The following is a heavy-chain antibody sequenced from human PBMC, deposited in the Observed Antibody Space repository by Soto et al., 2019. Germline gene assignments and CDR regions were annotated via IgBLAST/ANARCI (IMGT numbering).Heavy chain of an antibody. Sequence: QVQLVESGGGVVQPGRSLRLSCAASGFTFSSYGMHWVRQAPGKGLEWVAVISYDGSNKYYADSVKGRFTISRDNSKNTLYLQMNSLRAEDTAVYYCAKDQGSSWPPVAYYYYGMDVW. CDR3: AKDQGSSWPPVAYYYYGMDV. D-gene: IGHD6-13*01. CDR1: GFTFSSYG. V-gene: IGHV3-30*18. CDR2: ISYDGSNK. J-gene: IGHJ6*01.